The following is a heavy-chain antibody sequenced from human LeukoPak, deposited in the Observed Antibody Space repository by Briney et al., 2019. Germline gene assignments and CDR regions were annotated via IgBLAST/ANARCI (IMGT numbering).Heavy chain of an antibody. Sequence: GESLKISCKGSGYSFTSYWISWVRQMPGKGLEWMGRIDPSDSYINVSPSFQGHVTLSAGRSITTAYLQLSSLKASDSAMYYCARLLGYCSGGSCYGMDFWGQGSLVTVSS. CDR1: GYSFTSYW. J-gene: IGHJ4*02. CDR3: ARLLGYCSGGSCYGMDF. D-gene: IGHD2-15*01. V-gene: IGHV5-10-1*01. CDR2: IDPSDSYI.